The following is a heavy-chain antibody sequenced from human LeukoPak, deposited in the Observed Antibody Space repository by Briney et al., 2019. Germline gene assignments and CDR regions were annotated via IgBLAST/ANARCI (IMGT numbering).Heavy chain of an antibody. CDR2: INPNSGGT. J-gene: IGHJ4*02. V-gene: IGHV1-2*02. Sequence: ASVKVSCKASGYTFTGYYMHWVRQAPGQGLEWMGWINPNSGGTNYAQKFQGRVTMTRDTSISTAYMELSRLRSDDTAVYYCARGERDSGGYYETDYWGQGTLVTVSS. D-gene: IGHD3-22*01. CDR3: ARGERDSGGYYETDY. CDR1: GYTFTGYY.